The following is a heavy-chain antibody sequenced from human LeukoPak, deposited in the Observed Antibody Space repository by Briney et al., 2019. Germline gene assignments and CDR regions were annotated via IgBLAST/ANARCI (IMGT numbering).Heavy chain of an antibody. J-gene: IGHJ5*02. CDR1: GYTLTELS. Sequence: ASVTVSCKVSGYTLTELSMHWVRQAPGKGLEWMGGFDPEDGETIYAQKFQGRVTMTEDTSTDTAYMELSSLRSEDTAVYYCATGIAVAGTGWFDPWGQGTLVTVSS. CDR3: ATGIAVAGTGWFDP. D-gene: IGHD6-19*01. CDR2: FDPEDGET. V-gene: IGHV1-24*01.